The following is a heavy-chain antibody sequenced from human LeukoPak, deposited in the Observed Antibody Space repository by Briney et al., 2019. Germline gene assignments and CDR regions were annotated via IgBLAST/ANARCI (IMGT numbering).Heavy chain of an antibody. Sequence: GGSLRLSCTASGFTFGDYSMSWVRQAPGKGLEWVGFIRSKAYGGTTEYAASVKGRFTISRDDSKSIAYLQMNSLKTEDTAVYHCTRDPPNYYHYMDVWGIGTTVTVSS. V-gene: IGHV3-49*04. J-gene: IGHJ6*03. CDR1: GFTFGDYS. CDR2: IRSKAYGGTT. CDR3: TRDPPNYYHYMDV.